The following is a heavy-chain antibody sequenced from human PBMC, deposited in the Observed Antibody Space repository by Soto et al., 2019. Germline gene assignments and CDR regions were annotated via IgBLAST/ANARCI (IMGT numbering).Heavy chain of an antibody. CDR3: ARDRDMITFGGASSFDY. J-gene: IGHJ4*02. CDR1: GFTFSSYS. CDR2: ISSSSSYI. Sequence: ESGGGLVKPGGSLRLSCAASGFTFSSYSMNWVRQAPGKGLEWVSSISSSSSYIYYADSVKGRFTISRDNAKNSLYLQMNSLRAEDTAVYYCARDRDMITFGGASSFDYWGQGTLVTVSS. V-gene: IGHV3-21*01. D-gene: IGHD3-16*01.